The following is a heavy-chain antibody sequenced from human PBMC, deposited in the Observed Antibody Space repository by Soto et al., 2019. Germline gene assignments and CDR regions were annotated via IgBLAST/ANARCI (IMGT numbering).Heavy chain of an antibody. CDR3: THTSGHSSTGADN. CDR2: IFWDDDA. CDR1: GFSLSTNGVA. V-gene: IGHV2-5*02. D-gene: IGHD6-19*01. J-gene: IGHJ4*02. Sequence: QITLRESGPALVKPTQTLTLTCTFSGFSLSTNGVAVGWIRQPTGKALEWLALIFWDDDARYSPSLKRRLTITKDNSKNQVVLIMTNMDPVETGTYYCTHTSGHSSTGADNWGQGTKVTVSS.